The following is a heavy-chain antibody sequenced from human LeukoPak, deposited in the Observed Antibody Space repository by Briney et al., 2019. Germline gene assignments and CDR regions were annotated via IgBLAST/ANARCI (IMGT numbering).Heavy chain of an antibody. Sequence: SETLSLTSTVSGDSISNYYWGWIRQPPGKGLEWIGYIYYSGTTKYNPSLKSRVTISVDMSMNQFSLKLRSVTAADTAVYYCARERDSGSTFDYWGQGTLVTVSS. CDR1: GDSISNYY. CDR3: ARERDSGSTFDY. V-gene: IGHV4-59*01. J-gene: IGHJ4*02. D-gene: IGHD1-26*01. CDR2: IYYSGTT.